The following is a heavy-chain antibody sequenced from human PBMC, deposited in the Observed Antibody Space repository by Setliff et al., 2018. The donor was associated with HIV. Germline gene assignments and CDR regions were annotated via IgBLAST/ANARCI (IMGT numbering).Heavy chain of an antibody. CDR1: GGSISSGSYY. V-gene: IGHV4-61*02. CDR2: IYTSGST. D-gene: IGHD6-13*01. J-gene: IGHJ4*02. Sequence: SETLSLTCTVSGGSISSGSYYWNWIRQPAGKGLEWIGRIYTSGSTNYNPSLKSRVTISVDTSKNQFSLKLGSVTAADTAVYYCARESPSSSWFYFDFWGQGTLVTVSS. CDR3: ARESPSSSWFYFDF.